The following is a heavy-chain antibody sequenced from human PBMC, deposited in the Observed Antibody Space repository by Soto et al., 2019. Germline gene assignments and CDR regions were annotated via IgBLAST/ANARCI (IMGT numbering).Heavy chain of an antibody. CDR1: GGSISSGDYY. J-gene: IGHJ3*02. CDR3: ASEPRNSLKPDAFDI. V-gene: IGHV4-30-4*01. D-gene: IGHD1-7*01. CDR2: IYYSGST. Sequence: QVQLQESGPGLVKPSQTLSLTCTVSGGSISSGDYYWSWIRQPPGKGLEWIGYIYYSGSTYYNPSLKSRVTIAVDTSKNQFSLKLSSVTAADTAVYYCASEPRNSLKPDAFDIWGQGTMVTVSS.